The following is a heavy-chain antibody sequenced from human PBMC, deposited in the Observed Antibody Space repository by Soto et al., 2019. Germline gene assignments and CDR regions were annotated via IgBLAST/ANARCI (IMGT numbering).Heavy chain of an antibody. D-gene: IGHD2-15*01. V-gene: IGHV1-2*02. J-gene: IGHJ4*02. CDR2: INPISGGT. Sequence: ASVKVSCKXSGYTFTGHHIHWVRQAPGQGLEWMGWINPISGGTKYREKFQGRVSITRDKSSSTAYMELSSLTSDDSAVYYCAKDGRHCSGGSCPQGHWGQGTLGTVSS. CDR3: AKDGRHCSGGSCPQGH. CDR1: GYTFTGHH.